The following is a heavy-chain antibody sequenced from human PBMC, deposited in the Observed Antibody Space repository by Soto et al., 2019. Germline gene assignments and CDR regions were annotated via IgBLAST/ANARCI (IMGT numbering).Heavy chain of an antibody. D-gene: IGHD1-7*01. J-gene: IGHJ6*02. CDR2: ISAYNGNT. V-gene: IGHV1-18*01. CDR3: AGNWNYESDYYYYGMDV. Sequence: GASVKVSCKASGGTFSSYAISWVRQAPGQGLEWMGWISAYNGNTNYAQKLQGRVTMTTDTSTSTAYMELRSLRSDDTAVYYCAGNWNYESDYYYYGMDVWGQGTTVTVSS. CDR1: GGTFSSYA.